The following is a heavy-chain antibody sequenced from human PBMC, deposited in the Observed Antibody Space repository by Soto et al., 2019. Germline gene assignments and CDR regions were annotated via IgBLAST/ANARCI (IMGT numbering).Heavy chain of an antibody. CDR3: ATWAYGSGSYYTYYFDY. D-gene: IGHD3-10*01. CDR2: ISSSSSYI. Sequence: GSLRLSCAASGFTFSSYSMNWVRQAPGKGLEWVSSISSSSSYIYYADSVKGRFTISRDNAKNSLYLQMNSLRAEDTAVYYCATWAYGSGSYYTYYFDYWGQGTLVTVSS. V-gene: IGHV3-21*01. J-gene: IGHJ4*02. CDR1: GFTFSSYS.